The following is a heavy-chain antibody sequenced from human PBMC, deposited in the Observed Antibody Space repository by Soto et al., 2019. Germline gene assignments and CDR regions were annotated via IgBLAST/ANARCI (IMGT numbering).Heavy chain of an antibody. Sequence: PGGSLRLSCTASGFTLSSYAMSWVRQAPGRGLEWVSSISGSATDSNHADSVKGRHTISRDNSKNTLYLQMNNLRAEDTAVYHCARRPEGRYFDYWGQGTLVTVSS. CDR3: ARRPEGRYFDY. V-gene: IGHV3-23*01. CDR1: GFTLSSYA. D-gene: IGHD3-10*01. CDR2: ISGSATDS. J-gene: IGHJ4*02.